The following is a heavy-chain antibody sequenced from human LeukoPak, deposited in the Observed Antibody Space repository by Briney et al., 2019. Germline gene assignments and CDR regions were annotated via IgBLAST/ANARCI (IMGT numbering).Heavy chain of an antibody. D-gene: IGHD3-3*01. CDR2: IRIDGYNK. J-gene: IGHJ4*02. V-gene: IGHV3-30*02. CDR3: AKDGGTLGFWEWWFEY. CDR1: GFNLNIYG. Sequence: GRCLRLSRAVSGFNLNIYGLHCAPHAPRKGLEYVAVIRIDGYNKYNTDSAEGRCNISRDNSKTTLYLQMNSLRAEDTAVYYCAKDGGTLGFWEWWFEYWGQGTLVTVSS.